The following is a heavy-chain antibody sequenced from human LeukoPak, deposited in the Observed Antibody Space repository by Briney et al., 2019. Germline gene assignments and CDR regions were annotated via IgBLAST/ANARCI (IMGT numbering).Heavy chain of an antibody. D-gene: IGHD5-18*01. CDR2: IWYDGSNK. Sequence: GGSLRLSCAASGFNFSSYGMHWVRQAPGKGLEWVAVIWYDGSNKYYADSVKGRFTISRDNSKNTLYLQMNSLRAEDTAVYYCATSTRGYSYGLDAFDIWGQGTMITVSS. CDR1: GFNFSSYG. V-gene: IGHV3-33*01. J-gene: IGHJ3*02. CDR3: ATSTRGYSYGLDAFDI.